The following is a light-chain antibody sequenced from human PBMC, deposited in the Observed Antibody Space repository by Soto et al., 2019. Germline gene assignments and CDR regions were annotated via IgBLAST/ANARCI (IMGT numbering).Light chain of an antibody. CDR1: QSISTY. CDR2: TAS. J-gene: IGKJ2*01. V-gene: IGKV1-39*01. CDR3: QQSHRTPYT. Sequence: DIQMTQSPSSLSASVGDRVTITCRASQSISTYLNWYQQKPGKAPNLLIYTASTLQTGVPSRFTGSRSGTDFTLTVTNMQPEDFATYYCQQSHRTPYTFGQGTKVDI.